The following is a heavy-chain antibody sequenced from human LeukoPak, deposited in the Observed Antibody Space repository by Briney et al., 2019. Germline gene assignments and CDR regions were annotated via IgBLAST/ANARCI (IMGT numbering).Heavy chain of an antibody. Sequence: PGGSLSLSCAASGFSFRNYAMHWVRQPPGKGLEWVSTIDASGGATYYAHSVKGRFTISRDNSKNTFYLQMNSLRAEATAVYFCAKGSGRGWYGWFATWGEGNLVTVSS. CDR1: GFSFRNYA. J-gene: IGHJ5*02. V-gene: IGHV3-23*01. D-gene: IGHD6-19*01. CDR3: AKGSGRGWYGWFAT. CDR2: IDASGGAT.